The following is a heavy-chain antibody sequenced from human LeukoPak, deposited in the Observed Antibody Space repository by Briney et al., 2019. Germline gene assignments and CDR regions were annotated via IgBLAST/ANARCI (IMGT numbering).Heavy chain of an antibody. CDR2: ISDDGRTT. D-gene: IGHD1-26*01. V-gene: IGHV3-74*01. CDR1: GFTINNYW. Sequence: PGGSLRLSCAASGFTINNYWMHWVRQDPRKGLEWVARISDDGRTTNYAEFVTGRFAISRDNAKNTLYLQMNRLRVEDTAVYYCARDFIVGTTILALDIWGPGTMVTVSS. CDR3: ARDFIVGTTILALDI. J-gene: IGHJ3*02.